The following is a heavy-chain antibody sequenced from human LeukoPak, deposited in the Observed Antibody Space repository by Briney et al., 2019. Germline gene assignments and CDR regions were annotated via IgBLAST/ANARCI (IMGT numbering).Heavy chain of an antibody. CDR3: ARAARIAAAGTVIDY. V-gene: IGHV4-34*01. CDR2: INHSGST. J-gene: IGHJ4*02. CDR1: GGSFSGYY. D-gene: IGHD6-13*01. Sequence: SENLSLTCAVYGGSFSGYYWSWIRQPPGKGLEWIGEINHSGSTNYNPSLKSRVTISVDTSKNQFSLKLSSVTAADTAVYYCARAARIAAAGTVIDYWGQGTLVTVSS.